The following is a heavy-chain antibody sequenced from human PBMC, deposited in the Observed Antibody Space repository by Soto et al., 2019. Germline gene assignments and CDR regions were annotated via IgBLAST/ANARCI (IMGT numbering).Heavy chain of an antibody. CDR1: GGTFSSYA. CDR2: IIPIFGTA. J-gene: IGHJ6*02. CDR3: ARSSLYQLLYGWDYYYGMDV. Sequence: SVKVSCKASGGTFSSYAISWVRQAPGQGLEWMGGIIPIFGTANYAQKFQGRVTITADESTSTAYMELSSLRSEDTAVYYCARSSLYQLLYGWDYYYGMDVWGQGTTVTVSS. D-gene: IGHD2-2*02. V-gene: IGHV1-69*13.